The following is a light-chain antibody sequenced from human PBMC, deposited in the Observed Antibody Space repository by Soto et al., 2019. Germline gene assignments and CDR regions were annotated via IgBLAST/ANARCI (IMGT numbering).Light chain of an antibody. CDR1: QSVSSY. Sequence: EIVLTQSPATLSLSPGERATLSCRASQSVSSYLAWYQQKPGQAPRLLIYDASDRATGIPARFSGSGSGTDFTLTISILEPEDFAVYYCEQHSNWPLTFGGGTKVEIK. CDR3: EQHSNWPLT. J-gene: IGKJ4*01. CDR2: DAS. V-gene: IGKV3-11*01.